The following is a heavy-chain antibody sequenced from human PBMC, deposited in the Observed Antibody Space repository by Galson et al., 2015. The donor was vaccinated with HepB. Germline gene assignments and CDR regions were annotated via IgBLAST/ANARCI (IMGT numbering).Heavy chain of an antibody. D-gene: IGHD3-10*01. V-gene: IGHV3-21*01. CDR2: ITSRSSYI. CDR1: GFTFSTYS. J-gene: IGHJ4*02. CDR3: ARGFMIRGITRRYYFDH. Sequence: SLRLSCAASGFTFSTYSMNWVRQAPGKGLEWVSSITSRSSYISYADSVTGRFTISRDNDKNSLYLQMNSLRPEDTAVYYCARGFMIRGITRRYYFDHGGQGTLVTVSS.